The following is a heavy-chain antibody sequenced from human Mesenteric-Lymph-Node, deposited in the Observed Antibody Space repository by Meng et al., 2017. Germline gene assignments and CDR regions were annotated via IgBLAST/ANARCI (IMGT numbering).Heavy chain of an antibody. J-gene: IGHJ4*02. CDR2: IGGRT. Sequence: EVQVAESGGGLVQPGGSLRLSCAASGFTFSAYAMTWVCQAPGKGLEWVADIGGRTYYADSVRGRFTISRDNSKNTLFLQMNSLRAEDTAVYFCAKGVEADYYSYFDSWGQGTLVTVSS. CDR3: AKGVEADYYSYFDS. CDR1: GFTFSAYA. V-gene: IGHV3-23*04. D-gene: IGHD2-21*02.